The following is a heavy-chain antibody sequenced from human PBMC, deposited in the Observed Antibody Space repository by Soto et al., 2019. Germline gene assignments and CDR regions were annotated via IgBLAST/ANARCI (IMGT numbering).Heavy chain of an antibody. J-gene: IGHJ6*02. CDR3: ARGNGYDDYYYYYGMDV. D-gene: IGHD5-12*01. CDR1: GGSISSYY. V-gene: IGHV4-4*07. Sequence: SETLSLTCTVSGGSISSYYWSWIRQPAGKGLEWIGRIYTSGSTNYNPPLKSRVTMSVDTSKNQFSLKLSSVTAADTAVYYCARGNGYDDYYYYYGMDVWGQGTTVTVSS. CDR2: IYTSGST.